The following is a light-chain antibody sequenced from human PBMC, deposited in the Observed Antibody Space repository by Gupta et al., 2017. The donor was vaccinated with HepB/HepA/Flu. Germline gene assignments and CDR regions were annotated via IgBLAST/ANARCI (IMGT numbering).Light chain of an antibody. CDR1: QIITTY. CDR2: SAS. Sequence: DIQMTQSPSSLSASIGDRVTITCRASQIITTYLSWYQQKPGKAPRLLISSASRLQSGVPSRFSGSGSGTDFTLTISSLQPEDFGTYYCQQSYDIPFTFGPGTTVEI. CDR3: QQSYDIPFT. J-gene: IGKJ3*01. V-gene: IGKV1-39*01.